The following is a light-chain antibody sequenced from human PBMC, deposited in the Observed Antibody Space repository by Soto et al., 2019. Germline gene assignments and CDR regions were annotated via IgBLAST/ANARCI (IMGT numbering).Light chain of an antibody. V-gene: IGKV1-5*01. CDR2: DAS. CDR1: QSVGYY. CDR3: QQYYSSWT. J-gene: IGKJ1*01. Sequence: DIQMAQSPSTLSASVGDRVTITCRASQSVGYYLAWYQQKPGKAPTFLVYDASNLHSGVPSRFSGSGSGTEFTLTISSLQPDDFATYYCQQYYSSWTFGPGTKVDIK.